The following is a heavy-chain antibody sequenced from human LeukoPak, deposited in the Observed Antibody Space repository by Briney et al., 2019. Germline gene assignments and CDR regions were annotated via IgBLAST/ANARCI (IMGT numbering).Heavy chain of an antibody. CDR1: EFTFSTYW. D-gene: IGHD5-12*01. CDR2: IKQDGSEK. CDR3: AKDGAWLRFDD. Sequence: GGSLRLSCAASEFTFSTYWVSWVRQAPGKGLEWVATIKQDGSEKYYVDAVKGRFTISRDNAKNSLYLQMNSLRAEDTAVYYCAKDGAWLRFDDWGQGILVTVSS. J-gene: IGHJ4*02. V-gene: IGHV3-7*01.